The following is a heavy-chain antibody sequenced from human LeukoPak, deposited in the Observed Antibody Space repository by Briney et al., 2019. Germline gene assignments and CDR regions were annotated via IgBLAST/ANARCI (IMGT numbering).Heavy chain of an antibody. J-gene: IGHJ6*03. D-gene: IGHD2-2*01. CDR1: GYTFTGYY. Sequence: ASVNVSCKSSGYTFTGYYMQWVRQAPGQGLEWMGWINPNSGGTNYAQKFLGRVTMTRDTSISTAYMELSRLRSDDTAVYYCARVVGYCSSTSCSYCYYYYMDVWGKGTTVTVSS. CDR2: INPNSGGT. CDR3: ARVVGYCSSTSCSYCYYYYMDV. V-gene: IGHV1-2*02.